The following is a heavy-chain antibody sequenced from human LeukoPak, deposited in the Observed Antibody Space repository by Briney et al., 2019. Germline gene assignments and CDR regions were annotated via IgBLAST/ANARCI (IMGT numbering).Heavy chain of an antibody. J-gene: IGHJ5*02. CDR3: ARDFMVRGVKPNWFDP. D-gene: IGHD3-10*01. V-gene: IGHV1-3*01. CDR1: GYTFTSYA. Sequence: GASVKVSCKASGYTFTSYAMHWVRQAPGQRLEWMGWINAGNGNTKYSQKSQGRVTITRDTSASTAYMELSSLRSEDTAVYYCARDFMVRGVKPNWFDPWGQGTLVTVSS. CDR2: INAGNGNT.